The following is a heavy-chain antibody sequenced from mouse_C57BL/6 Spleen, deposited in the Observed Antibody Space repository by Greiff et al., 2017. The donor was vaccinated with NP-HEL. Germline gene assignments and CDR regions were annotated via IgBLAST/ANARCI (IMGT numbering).Heavy chain of an antibody. Sequence: QVQLQQSGAELVRPGTSVKVSCKASGYAFTNYLIEWVKQRPGQGLEWIGVINPGSGGTNYNEKFKGKATLTADKSSSTAYMQLSSLTSEDSAVYFCARSTMITGDYWGQGTSVTVSS. CDR1: GYAFTNYL. J-gene: IGHJ4*01. CDR2: INPGSGGT. D-gene: IGHD2-4*01. CDR3: ARSTMITGDY. V-gene: IGHV1-54*01.